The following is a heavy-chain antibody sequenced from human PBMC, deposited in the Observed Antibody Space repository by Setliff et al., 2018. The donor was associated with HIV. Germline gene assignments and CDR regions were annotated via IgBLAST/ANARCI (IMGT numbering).Heavy chain of an antibody. CDR3: ARGLKYYYDSSGSNWFDP. J-gene: IGHJ5*02. Sequence: PGGSLRLSCAASGFTFSSYSMNWVRQAPGKGLEWVSYISSSSSTIYYADSVKGRFTISRDNAKNSLYLQMNSLRAEDTAVYYCARGLKYYYDSSGSNWFDPWGQGTLGTVCS. V-gene: IGHV3-48*04. CDR1: GFTFSSYS. CDR2: ISSSSSTI. D-gene: IGHD3-22*01.